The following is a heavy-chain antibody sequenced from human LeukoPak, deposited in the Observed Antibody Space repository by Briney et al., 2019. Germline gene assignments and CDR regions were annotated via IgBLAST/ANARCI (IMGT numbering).Heavy chain of an antibody. Sequence: GGSLRLSCAASGFTFSGYGMHWVRQAPGKGLEWVAVIWYDGSNKYYADSVKGRFTISRDNSKSTLYLQMNSLRAEDTAVYYCAKTYDILTGYSAYFDYWGQGTLVTVSS. CDR1: GFTFSGYG. D-gene: IGHD3-9*01. V-gene: IGHV3-33*06. CDR2: IWYDGSNK. J-gene: IGHJ4*02. CDR3: AKTYDILTGYSAYFDY.